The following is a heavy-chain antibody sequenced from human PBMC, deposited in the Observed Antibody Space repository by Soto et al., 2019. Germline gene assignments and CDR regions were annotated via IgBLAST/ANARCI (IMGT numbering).Heavy chain of an antibody. CDR2: VYKSGST. J-gene: IGHJ4*02. Sequence: PSETLSLTCSVSGDSTTNTTYYWDWIRQPPGKGLEWLGSVYKSGSTYYNPSLKSRVTVSVDTAKNQFSLELDSVTAADTAVYYCASQRDGYSIDYWGQGSLVTVSS. CDR3: ASQRDGYSIDY. D-gene: IGHD4-4*01. CDR1: GDSTTNTTYY. V-gene: IGHV4-39*01.